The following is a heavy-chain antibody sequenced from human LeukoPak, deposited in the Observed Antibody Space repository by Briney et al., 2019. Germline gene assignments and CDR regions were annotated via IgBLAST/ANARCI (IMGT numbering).Heavy chain of an antibody. CDR2: ISSSGSTI. CDR3: ARAPLGMVRGVTMDV. CDR1: GFTFSDYY. D-gene: IGHD3-10*01. J-gene: IGHJ6*03. Sequence: GGSLRLSCAASGFTFSDYYMSWIRQAPGKGLEWVSYISSSGSTIYYADSVKGRFTISRDNAKNSLSLQMNSLRAEDTAVYYYARAPLGMVRGVTMDVWGKGTTVTVSS. V-gene: IGHV3-11*01.